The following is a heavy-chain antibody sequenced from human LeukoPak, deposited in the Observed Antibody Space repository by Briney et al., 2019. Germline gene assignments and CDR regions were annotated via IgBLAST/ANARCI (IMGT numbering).Heavy chain of an antibody. CDR3: ARLGYYDSSDDY. J-gene: IGHJ4*02. Sequence: PSETLSLTCAVSGYSISSGYHWAWIRQPPGKGLEWIGSIYYSGSTYYNPSLKSRVTISVDTSKNQFSLKLSSVTAADTAVYYCARLGYYDSSDDYWGQGTLVTVSS. D-gene: IGHD3-22*01. CDR1: GYSISSGYH. CDR2: IYYSGST. V-gene: IGHV4-38-2*01.